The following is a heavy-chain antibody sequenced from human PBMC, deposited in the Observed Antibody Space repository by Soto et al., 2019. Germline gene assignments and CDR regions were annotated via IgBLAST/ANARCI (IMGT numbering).Heavy chain of an antibody. D-gene: IGHD6-19*01. CDR3: ARDPSGWYDY. J-gene: IGHJ4*02. CDR1: GGSISSYY. V-gene: IGHV4-59*01. Sequence: PSETLSLTCTVSGGSISSYYWSWIRQPPGKGLEWIGYIYYSGSTNYNPSLKSRVTISVDTSKNQFSLKLSSVTAADRAVYYCARDPSGWYDYWGQGTLVTVSS. CDR2: IYYSGST.